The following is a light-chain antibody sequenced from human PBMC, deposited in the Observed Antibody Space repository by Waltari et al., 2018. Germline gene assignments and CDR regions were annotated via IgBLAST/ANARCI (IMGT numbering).Light chain of an antibody. CDR2: DVS. Sequence: WYQQDPGKAPNLMIYDVSKRPSGVSHRFSGSKSGNTASLTISGLQAEDEDDYYCSSYTSSSPVVFGGGTKLTVL. CDR3: SSYTSSSPVV. V-gene: IGLV2-14*04. J-gene: IGLJ2*01.